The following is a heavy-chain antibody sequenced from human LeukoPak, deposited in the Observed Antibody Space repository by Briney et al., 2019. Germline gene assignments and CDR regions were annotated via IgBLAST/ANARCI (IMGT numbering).Heavy chain of an antibody. J-gene: IGHJ6*02. Sequence: GGSLRLSCAASGFTFSSYGMHWVRQAPGKGLEWVAVIWYDGSNKYYADSVKGRFTISRDNSKNTLYLQMNSLRAEDTAVHYCARDGGMVRGVSMDVWGQGTTVTVSS. CDR1: GFTFSSYG. CDR2: IWYDGSNK. V-gene: IGHV3-33*01. D-gene: IGHD3-10*01. CDR3: ARDGGMVRGVSMDV.